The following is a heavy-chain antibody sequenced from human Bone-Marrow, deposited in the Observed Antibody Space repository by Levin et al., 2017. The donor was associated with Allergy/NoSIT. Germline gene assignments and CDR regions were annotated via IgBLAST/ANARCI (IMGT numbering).Heavy chain of an antibody. CDR2: ISSADTWL. Sequence: PGGSLRLSCAASGFLLSSHTMMWVRQAPGKGLEWVSSISSADTWLYYADSVKGRFTISRDNAKNSLSLRMDSLRADDTAVYYCARKSRDGDYQREAYLDFWGQGTLVTVSS. CDR3: ARKSRDGDYQREAYLDF. CDR1: GFLLSSHT. V-gene: IGHV3-21*01. D-gene: IGHD2-21*01. J-gene: IGHJ4*02.